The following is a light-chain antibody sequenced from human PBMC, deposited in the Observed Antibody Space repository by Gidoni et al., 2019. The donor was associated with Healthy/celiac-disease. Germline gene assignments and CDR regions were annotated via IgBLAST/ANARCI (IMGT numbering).Light chain of an antibody. CDR3: CSYAGSHVV. CDR2: EGS. Sequence: SALTQPATVSGSPGESITISCTGTSSDVGSYNLVSWYPQHPGKAPKLMIYEGSKRPSGVSNRFSGSKSGNTASLTISGLQAEDEADYYCCSYAGSHVVFGGGTKLTVL. J-gene: IGLJ2*01. V-gene: IGLV2-23*01. CDR1: SSDVGSYNL.